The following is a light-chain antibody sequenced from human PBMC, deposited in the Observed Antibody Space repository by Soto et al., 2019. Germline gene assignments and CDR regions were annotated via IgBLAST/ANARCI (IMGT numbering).Light chain of an antibody. Sequence: QSVLTQPASVSGSPGQSITISCTGTSSDVGNYNLVSWYQQHPGKAPKLMIYEGNKRPSGVSNRFSGSKSGNTASLTISGLQAEDEADYYCCSYAGSRIWVFGGGTKVTVL. CDR2: EGN. CDR1: SSDVGNYNL. V-gene: IGLV2-23*01. J-gene: IGLJ3*02. CDR3: CSYAGSRIWV.